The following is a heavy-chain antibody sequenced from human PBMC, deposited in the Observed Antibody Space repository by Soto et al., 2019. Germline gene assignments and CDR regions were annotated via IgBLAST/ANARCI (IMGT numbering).Heavy chain of an antibody. J-gene: IGHJ4*02. CDR3: ASGPGNDFWSGYYPFDD. CDR2: IYYSGIT. Sequence: PXETLSLTCTVSGGSISSGCYYWSWIRQHPGKGLEWIVYIYYSGITYYNPSLKSRVTISVDTSKNQFSLKLSSVTAADTAVYYCASGPGNDFWSGYYPFDDWGQGTLVTVSS. V-gene: IGHV4-31*02. CDR1: GGSISSGCYY. D-gene: IGHD3-3*01.